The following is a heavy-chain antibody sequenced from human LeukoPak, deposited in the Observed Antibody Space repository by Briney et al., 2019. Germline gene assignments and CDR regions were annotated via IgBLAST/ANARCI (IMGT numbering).Heavy chain of an antibody. V-gene: IGHV4-59*08. J-gene: IGHJ4*02. Sequence: PSETLSLICTVSGGSISSYYWSWIRQPPGKGLEWIGYIYYSGSTNYNPSLKSRVTISLDASKNQFSLKLNSVTAADTAVYYCARRNTYYYDSSGYYYFDYWGQGTLVTVSS. CDR2: IYYSGST. CDR1: GGSISSYY. D-gene: IGHD3-22*01. CDR3: ARRNTYYYDSSGYYYFDY.